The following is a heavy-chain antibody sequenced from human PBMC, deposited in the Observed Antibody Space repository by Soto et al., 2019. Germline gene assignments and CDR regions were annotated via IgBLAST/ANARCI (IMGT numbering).Heavy chain of an antibody. CDR2: ISYDGSNK. V-gene: IGHV3-30*18. Sequence: QVQLVESGGGVVQPGRSLRLSCAASGFTFSSYGMHWVRQAPGKGLEWVAVISYDGSNKYYADSVKGRFTISRDNSKNTLYLQMNSLRAEDTAVYYCAKVGDCISTSCRDSGGYYFDYWGQGTLVTVSS. D-gene: IGHD2-2*01. CDR3: AKVGDCISTSCRDSGGYYFDY. J-gene: IGHJ4*02. CDR1: GFTFSSYG.